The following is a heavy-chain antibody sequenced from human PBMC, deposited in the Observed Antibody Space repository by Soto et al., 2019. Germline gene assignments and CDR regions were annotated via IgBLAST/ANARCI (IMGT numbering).Heavy chain of an antibody. V-gene: IGHV2-5*01. CDR3: AHRDTSGYYPKTCDF. CDR2: LYGNDDK. CDR1: GFSLSGTSVG. D-gene: IGHD3-22*01. J-gene: IGHJ4*02. Sequence: QITLKESGPALVNPTQTLTLTCSFSGFSLSGTSVGVGWIRQPPGKALEWLTLLYGNDDKRYSTSLKSRLTSTKDTSKHQGVLTMTNRDPVDTATYYCAHRDTSGYYPKTCDFWGQGTLVTVSS.